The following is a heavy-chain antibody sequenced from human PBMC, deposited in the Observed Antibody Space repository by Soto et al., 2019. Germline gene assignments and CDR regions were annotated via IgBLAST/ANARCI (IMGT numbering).Heavy chain of an antibody. Sequence: PSETLSLTCTVSGGSISSSSYYWGWIRQPPGKGLEWIGSIYYSGSTYYNPSLKSRVTISVDTSKNQFSLKLSSVTAADTAVYYCARQSLGDTSYYYYGMDVWGQGTTVTVSS. CDR2: IYYSGST. V-gene: IGHV4-39*01. D-gene: IGHD1-26*01. J-gene: IGHJ6*02. CDR1: GGSISSSSYY. CDR3: ARQSLGDTSYYYYGMDV.